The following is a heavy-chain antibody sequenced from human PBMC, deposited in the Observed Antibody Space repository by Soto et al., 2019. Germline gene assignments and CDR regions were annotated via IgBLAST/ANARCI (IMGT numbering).Heavy chain of an antibody. J-gene: IGHJ4*02. D-gene: IGHD1-1*01. Sequence: QVQLVESGGGVVQPGRSLRLSCAASGFTFNTYGFHWVHQAPGKGLEWVAVIWSDGNNKYYSDSVKGRFTISRDSSKNTLYLQMNSLRVEDTAVYYCARIQLDTIMALDYWGQGTLVTVSS. CDR1: GFTFNTYG. CDR2: IWSDGNNK. V-gene: IGHV3-33*01. CDR3: ARIQLDTIMALDY.